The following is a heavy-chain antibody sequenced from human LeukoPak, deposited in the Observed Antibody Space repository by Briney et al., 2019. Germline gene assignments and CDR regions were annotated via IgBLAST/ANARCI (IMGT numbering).Heavy chain of an antibody. J-gene: IGHJ1*01. CDR2: IIPIFGTA. Sequence: ASVKVSCKASGGTLSSYAISWVRQAPGQGLECMGGIIPIFGTANYAQKFQGRVTITADESTSTAYMELSSLRSEDTAVYYCARDSNYCSSTSCLPYFQHWGQGTLVTVSS. CDR1: GGTLSSYA. V-gene: IGHV1-69*13. D-gene: IGHD2-2*01. CDR3: ARDSNYCSSTSCLPYFQH.